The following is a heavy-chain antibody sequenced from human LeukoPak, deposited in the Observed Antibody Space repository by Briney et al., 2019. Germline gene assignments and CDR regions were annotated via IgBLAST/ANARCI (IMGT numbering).Heavy chain of an antibody. CDR1: GYSISSGYY. CDR3: ARPPFPYSGSYFIRDAFDI. J-gene: IGHJ3*02. CDR2: IYHSGST. V-gene: IGHV4-38-2*02. Sequence: SETLSLTCTVSGYSISSGYYWGWIRQPPGKGLEWIGSIYHSGSTYYNPSLKSRVTISVDTYKNQFSLKLSSVTAADTAVYYCARPPFPYSGSYFIRDAFDIWGQGTMVTVSS. D-gene: IGHD1-26*01.